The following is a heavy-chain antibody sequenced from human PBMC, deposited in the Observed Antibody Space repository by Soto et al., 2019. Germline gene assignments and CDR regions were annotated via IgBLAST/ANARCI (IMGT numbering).Heavy chain of an antibody. Sequence: GGSLRLSCAASGFTFSNFGMHWVRQAPGKGLEWVTVISYDGSNKYYADSVKGRFTISRDNSKNTLYLQMNSLRAEDTAVYYCARDRVYCSSTSCPTGYYYGMDVWGQGTTVTVSS. CDR1: GFTFSNFG. J-gene: IGHJ6*02. CDR2: ISYDGSNK. D-gene: IGHD2-2*01. V-gene: IGHV3-30*03. CDR3: ARDRVYCSSTSCPTGYYYGMDV.